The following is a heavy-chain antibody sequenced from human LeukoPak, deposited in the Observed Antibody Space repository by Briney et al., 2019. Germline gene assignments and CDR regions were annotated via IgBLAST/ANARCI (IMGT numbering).Heavy chain of an antibody. CDR2: IYHSGTT. CDR1: GGSIGSYY. J-gene: IGHJ6*03. V-gene: IGHV4-59*01. CDR3: ARGYSSSWPYYYYMDV. Sequence: SETLSLTRTVSGGSIGSYYWSWIRQPPGKGLEWIGYIYHSGTTNYNPSLKSRATISINTSKNQFSLKMSSVTAADTAVYYCARGYSSSWPYYYYMDVWGKGTTVTVSS. D-gene: IGHD6-13*01.